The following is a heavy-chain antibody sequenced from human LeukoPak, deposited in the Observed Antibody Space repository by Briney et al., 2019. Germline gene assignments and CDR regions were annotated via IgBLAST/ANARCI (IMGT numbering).Heavy chain of an antibody. CDR3: ARLPYCSGGTCYRYFDY. CDR2: INTNTGNP. Sequence: GASVKVSCKASGYTFISCAMNWVRQAPGQGLEWMGWINTNTGNPTYAQGFTGRFVFSLDTSVSTAYLQISSLKAEDTAVYYCARLPYCSGGTCYRYFDYWGQGTLVTVSS. D-gene: IGHD2-15*01. J-gene: IGHJ4*02. CDR1: GYTFISCA. V-gene: IGHV7-4-1*02.